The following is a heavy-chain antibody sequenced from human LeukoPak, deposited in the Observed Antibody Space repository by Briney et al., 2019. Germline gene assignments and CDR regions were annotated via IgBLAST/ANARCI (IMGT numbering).Heavy chain of an antibody. D-gene: IGHD4-17*01. V-gene: IGHV3-15*01. J-gene: IGHJ2*01. CDR3: TTDTYGDYSYWYFDL. CDR2: IKSKTDGGTT. CDR1: GFTFSNAW. Sequence: GGSLRLSCAASGFTFSNAWMSWVRQAPGKGLEWVGRIKSKTDGGTTDCAAPVKGRFTISRDDSKNTLYLQMNSLKTEDTAVYYCTTDTYGDYSYWYFDLWGRGTLVTVSS.